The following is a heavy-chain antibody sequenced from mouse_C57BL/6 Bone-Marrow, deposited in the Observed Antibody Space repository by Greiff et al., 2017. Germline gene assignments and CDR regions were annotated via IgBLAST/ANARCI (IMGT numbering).Heavy chain of an antibody. CDR2: IYPGDGDT. J-gene: IGHJ3*01. Sequence: QVQLQQSGPELVKPGASVKISCKASGYAFSSSWMNWVKQRPGKGLEWIGRIYPGDGDTNYNGKFKGKATLTADKSSSTAYMQPSSLTSEDSAVYFCARGCYDAWFAYWGQGTLVTVSA. V-gene: IGHV1-82*01. D-gene: IGHD2-12*01. CDR3: ARGCYDAWFAY. CDR1: GYAFSSSW.